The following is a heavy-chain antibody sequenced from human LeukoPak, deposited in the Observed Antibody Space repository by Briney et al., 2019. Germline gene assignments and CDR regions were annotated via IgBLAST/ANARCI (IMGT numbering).Heavy chain of an antibody. J-gene: IGHJ4*02. Sequence: SETLSLTCTVSGGSISSYYWSWIRQPPGRGLEWVGYIYYSGSGSTNYSPSLKSRVTISVDTSKNQFSLKLSSVTAADTALYYCARVTLGEYYFDYWGQGTLVTVSS. CDR1: GGSISSYY. V-gene: IGHV4-59*01. D-gene: IGHD4-23*01. CDR2: IYYSGSGST. CDR3: ARVTLGEYYFDY.